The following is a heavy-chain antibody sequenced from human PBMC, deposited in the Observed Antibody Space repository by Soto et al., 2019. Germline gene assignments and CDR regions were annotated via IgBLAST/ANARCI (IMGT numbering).Heavy chain of an antibody. D-gene: IGHD3-3*01. Sequence: GGSLRLSCAASGFTFSSYAMSWVRQAPGKGLEWVSAISGSGGSTYYADSVKGRFTISRDNSKNTLYLQMNSLRAEDTAVYYCATHQDDFWSGYPVFDFDYSGQGTLVIVSS. CDR1: GFTFSSYA. CDR3: ATHQDDFWSGYPVFDFDY. V-gene: IGHV3-23*01. CDR2: ISGSGGST. J-gene: IGHJ4*02.